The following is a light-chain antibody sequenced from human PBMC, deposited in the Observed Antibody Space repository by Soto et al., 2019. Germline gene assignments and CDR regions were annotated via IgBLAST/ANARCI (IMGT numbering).Light chain of an antibody. V-gene: IGKV3-11*01. CDR1: QSVSSY. CDR3: LQRSNWPLT. CDR2: DAS. Sequence: EIVLTQSQATLSLSPGERATLSCRASQSVSSYLSWYQQKPGQAPRLLIYDASNMDTGIPARFSGSGSGTDCTLTNSSLEPEDFAVYYCLQRSNWPLTFGGGTKVEIK. J-gene: IGKJ4*01.